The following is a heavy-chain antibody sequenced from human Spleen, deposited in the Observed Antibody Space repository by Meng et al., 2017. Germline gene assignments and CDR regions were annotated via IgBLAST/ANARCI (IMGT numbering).Heavy chain of an antibody. V-gene: IGHV3-21*01. J-gene: IGHJ4*02. CDR2: ISSSSSYT. CDR3: ASLYSSAWYGRDY. D-gene: IGHD6-13*01. CDR1: GFTVSSNY. Sequence: GGSLRLSCAASGFTVSSNYMSWVRQAPGKGLEWVSSISSSSSYTYYVDSVKGRFTISRDNAKNSLYLQMNSLRAEDTAVYYCASLYSSAWYGRDYWGQGTLVTVSS.